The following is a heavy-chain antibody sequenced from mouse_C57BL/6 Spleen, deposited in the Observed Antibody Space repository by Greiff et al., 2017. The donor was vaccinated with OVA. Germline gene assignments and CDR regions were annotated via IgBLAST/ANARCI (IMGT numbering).Heavy chain of an antibody. CDR3: TREAPYYPIDV. CDR1: GFTFSSYA. Sequence: EVKLMESGEGLVKPGGSLKLSCAASGFTFSSYAMSWVRQTPEKRLEWVAYISSGGDYIYYADTVKGRFTISRDNARNTLYLQMSSLKSEDTAMYYCTREAPYYPIDVWGTGTTVTVSS. D-gene: IGHD2-10*01. V-gene: IGHV5-9-1*02. J-gene: IGHJ1*03. CDR2: ISSGGDYI.